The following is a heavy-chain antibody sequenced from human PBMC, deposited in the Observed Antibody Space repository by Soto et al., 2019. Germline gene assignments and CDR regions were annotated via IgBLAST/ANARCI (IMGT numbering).Heavy chain of an antibody. CDR2: ISYDGSNK. CDR1: KIAYRGDR. D-gene: IGHD3-10*01. CDR3: AKDQYYYGSGSSPFDY. V-gene: IGHV3-30*18. J-gene: IGHJ4*02. Sequence: PGGSDRLTVASSKIAYRGDRRNRVRQAPGKGLEWVAVISYDGSNKYYADSVKGRFTISRDNSKNTLYLQMNSLRAEDTAVYYCAKDQYYYGSGSSPFDYWGQGTLVTVSS.